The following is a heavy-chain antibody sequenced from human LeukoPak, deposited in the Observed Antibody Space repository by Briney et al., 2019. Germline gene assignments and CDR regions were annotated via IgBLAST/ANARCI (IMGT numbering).Heavy chain of an antibody. CDR1: GLSFNTYA. CDR3: ARQPNWNDLGRFDP. Sequence: GGSLRLSCSASGLSFNTYAMSWVRQAPGKGLNGVSRITGTGSTTQYAESVKGRFTISRDNSRNTLYLQMNSMRVEDTAVYYCARQPNWNDLGRFDPWGQGTLVTVSS. V-gene: IGHV3-23*01. CDR2: ITGTGSTT. J-gene: IGHJ5*02. D-gene: IGHD1-1*01.